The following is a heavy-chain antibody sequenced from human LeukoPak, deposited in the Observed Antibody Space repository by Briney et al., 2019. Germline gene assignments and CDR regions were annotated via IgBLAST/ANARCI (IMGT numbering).Heavy chain of an antibody. CDR1: EFTFSSYS. CDR2: ISSSSSYI. CDR3: ARSYYDSSGYPLLDY. D-gene: IGHD3-22*01. V-gene: IGHV3-21*01. J-gene: IGHJ4*02. Sequence: GGSLRLSCAASEFTFSSYSMNWVRQAPGKGLEWVSSISSSSSYIYYADSVKGRFTISRDNAKNSLYLQMNSLRAEDTAVYYCARSYYDSSGYPLLDYWGQGTLVTVSS.